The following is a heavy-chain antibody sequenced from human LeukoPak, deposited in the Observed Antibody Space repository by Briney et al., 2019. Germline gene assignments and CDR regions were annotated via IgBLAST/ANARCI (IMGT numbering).Heavy chain of an antibody. CDR3: ARDPDSGYYRLSDY. J-gene: IGHJ4*02. Sequence: GGSLRLSCAASGFTFDDYGISWVRQVPGKGLEWVSGINWNGGSTGYADSVKGRFTISRDNVKNSLHLQMNSLRAEDTALYYCARDPDSGYYRLSDYWGQGTLVTVSS. D-gene: IGHD3-22*01. V-gene: IGHV3-20*04. CDR1: GFTFDDYG. CDR2: INWNGGST.